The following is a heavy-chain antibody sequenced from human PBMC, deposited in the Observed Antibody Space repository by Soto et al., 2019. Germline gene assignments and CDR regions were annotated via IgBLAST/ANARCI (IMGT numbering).Heavy chain of an antibody. CDR1: GYTFTGYH. J-gene: IGHJ5*02. CDR3: ARGIAVAGTGVWFDP. CDR2: INPNSGGT. V-gene: IGHV1-2*04. D-gene: IGHD6-19*01. Sequence: GASVKVSCKASGYTFTGYHMHWVRQAPGQGLEWMGWINPNSGGTNYAQKFQGWVTMTRDTSISTAYMELSRLRSDDTAVYYCARGIAVAGTGVWFDPWGQGTLVTVSS.